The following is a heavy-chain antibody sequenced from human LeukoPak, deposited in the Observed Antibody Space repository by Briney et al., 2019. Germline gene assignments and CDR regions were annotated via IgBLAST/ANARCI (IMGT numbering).Heavy chain of an antibody. D-gene: IGHD1-26*01. V-gene: IGHV1-2*02. J-gene: IGHJ4*02. Sequence: ASVKASCKASGYTFTGYYMHWVRQAPGQGLEWMGWINPDSGGTRYAQKFQGRVTMTRDTSIRTAYMELSRLRSDDTAVYYCAKDLGSGSYQPSDYWGQGTLVTVSS. CDR2: INPDSGGT. CDR3: AKDLGSGSYQPSDY. CDR1: GYTFTGYY.